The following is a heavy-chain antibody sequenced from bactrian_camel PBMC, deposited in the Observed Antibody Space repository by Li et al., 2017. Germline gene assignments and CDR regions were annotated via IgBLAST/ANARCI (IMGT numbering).Heavy chain of an antibody. CDR3: AADRRCRSLGIFAPFGG. J-gene: IGHJ6*01. Sequence: HVQLVESGGGSVQAGGSLRLSCAASGYTYSSYCMGWFRQAPGKEREGVVVIDSDGLAKYADSVKGRFTISQDTAKNTVYLQMNNLEPEDTAMYICAADRRCRSLGIFAPFGGWGQGTQVTVS. D-gene: IGHD3*01. CDR1: GYTYSSYC. V-gene: IGHV3S53*01. CDR2: IDSDGLA.